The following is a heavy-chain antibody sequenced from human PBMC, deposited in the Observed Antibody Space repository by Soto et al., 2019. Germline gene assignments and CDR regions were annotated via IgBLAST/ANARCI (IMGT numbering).Heavy chain of an antibody. CDR2: ISWNSGSI. D-gene: IGHD2-21*01. CDR3: ARTTDGRGGDYFDY. Sequence: PGGSLRLSCAASGFTFDDYAMHWVRQAPGKGLEWVSGISWNSGSIGYADSVKGRFTISRDNAKNSLYLQMNSLRAEDTALYYCARTTDGRGGDYFDYWGQGTLVTVSS. CDR1: GFTFDDYA. J-gene: IGHJ4*02. V-gene: IGHV3-9*01.